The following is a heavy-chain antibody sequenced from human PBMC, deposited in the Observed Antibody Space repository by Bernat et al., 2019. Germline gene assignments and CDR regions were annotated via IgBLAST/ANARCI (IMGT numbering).Heavy chain of an antibody. J-gene: IGHJ4*02. Sequence: QVQLVQSGAEVKKPGASVKVSCKASGYTFTSYGISWVRQAPGQGLEWMGWISAYNGNTNYAQKIQGRVTMTTDTSTSTAYMVLRSLRSDDTAVYYCARDLLISKIPVVDSSGQDYWGQGTLVTVSS. CDR3: ARDLLISKIPVVDSSGQDY. V-gene: IGHV1-18*01. D-gene: IGHD3-22*01. CDR1: GYTFTSYG. CDR2: ISAYNGNT.